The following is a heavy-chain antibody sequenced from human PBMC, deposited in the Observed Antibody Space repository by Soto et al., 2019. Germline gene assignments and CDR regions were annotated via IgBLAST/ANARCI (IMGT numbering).Heavy chain of an antibody. CDR2: ISYDGSNK. CDR3: ARDSVYYDFWSGYPTYYFDY. D-gene: IGHD3-3*01. CDR1: GFTFSSYA. V-gene: IGHV3-30-3*01. J-gene: IGHJ4*02. Sequence: GGSLRLSCAASGFTFSSYAMHWVRQAPGKGLEWVAVISYDGSNKYYADSVKGRFTISRDNSKNTLYLQMNSLRAEDTAVYYCARDSVYYDFWSGYPTYYFDYWGQGTLVTVSS.